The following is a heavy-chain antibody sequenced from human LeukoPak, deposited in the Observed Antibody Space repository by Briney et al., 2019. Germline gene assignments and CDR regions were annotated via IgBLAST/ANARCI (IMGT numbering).Heavy chain of an antibody. Sequence: SETLSLTCTVSGGSISSYYWSWIRQPPGQGLEWIGNIYYSGSTNYNPSLRSRVTISVDTSNNQCSLQLSSVTAADTAVYYCARGGTVTNVNYWGQGTLVTVSS. V-gene: IGHV4-59*01. CDR1: GGSISSYY. CDR3: ARGGTVTNVNY. D-gene: IGHD4-17*01. CDR2: IYYSGST. J-gene: IGHJ4*02.